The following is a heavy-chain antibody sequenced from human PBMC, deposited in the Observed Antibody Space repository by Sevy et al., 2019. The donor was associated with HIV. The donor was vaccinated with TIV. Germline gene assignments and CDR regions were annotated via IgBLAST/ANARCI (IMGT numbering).Heavy chain of an antibody. V-gene: IGHV3-30*02. CDR1: GFRFNNFG. D-gene: IGHD6-25*01. CDR2: IRYDGINK. Sequence: GGSLRLSCAASGFRFNNFGMYWVRQAPGKGLEGVAFIRYDGINKYYVDSVKGRSTISRDNSKDTLYLEMKSLRLEDTAIYYCAKGGSGGIVHYGMDVWGQGTTVTVSS. J-gene: IGHJ6*02. CDR3: AKGGSGGIVHYGMDV.